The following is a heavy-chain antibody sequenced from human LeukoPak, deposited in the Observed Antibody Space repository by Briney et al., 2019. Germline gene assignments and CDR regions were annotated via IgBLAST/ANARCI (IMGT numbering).Heavy chain of an antibody. V-gene: IGHV4-59*01. CDR2: IYYSGGT. Sequence: SETLSLTCTVSGGSISSYYWSWIRQPPGKGLEWIGYIYYSGGTNYNPSLKSRVTISVDTSKNQFSLKLSSVTAADTAVYYCARIYCSGGSCYSIPYNWFDPWGQGTLVTVSS. CDR3: ARIYCSGGSCYSIPYNWFDP. CDR1: GGSISSYY. J-gene: IGHJ5*02. D-gene: IGHD2-15*01.